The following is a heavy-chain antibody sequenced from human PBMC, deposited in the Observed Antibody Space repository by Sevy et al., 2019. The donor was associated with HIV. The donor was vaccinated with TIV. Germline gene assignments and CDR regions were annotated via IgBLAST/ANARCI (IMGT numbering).Heavy chain of an antibody. J-gene: IGHJ6*02. CDR2: IIPIFGTA. V-gene: IGHV1-69*13. D-gene: IGHD4-17*01. CDR1: GGTFSSYA. Sequence: ASVKVSCKASGGTFSSYAISWVRQAPGQGLEWMGGIIPIFGTANYAQKFQGRVTVTAAESTSTAYMELSSLGSEVTAVDYRERGTLAGYGDYEEWGGGTFGWYYYYYYGMDVWGQGTTVTVSS. CDR3: ERGTLAGYGDYEEWGGGTFGWYYYYYYGMDV.